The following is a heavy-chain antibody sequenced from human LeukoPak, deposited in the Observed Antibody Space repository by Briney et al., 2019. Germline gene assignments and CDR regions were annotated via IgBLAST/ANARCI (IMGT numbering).Heavy chain of an antibody. V-gene: IGHV4-59*11. Sequence: SETLSLTCTVSGGAISSHYWSWIRQPPGKGLEWIGYIYYSGSTNYNPSLKSRVTISVDTSKNQFSLELSSVTAADTAVYYCAIFLRYDSFDYWGQGTLVTVSS. J-gene: IGHJ4*02. CDR2: IYYSGST. CDR1: GGAISSHY. D-gene: IGHD3-22*01. CDR3: AIFLRYDSFDY.